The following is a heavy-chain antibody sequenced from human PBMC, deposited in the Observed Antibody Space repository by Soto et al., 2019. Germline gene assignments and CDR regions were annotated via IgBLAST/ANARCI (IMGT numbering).Heavy chain of an antibody. Sequence: GGSLRLSCAASGFTFSSYAMHWVRQAPGKGLEWVAVISYDGSNKYYADSVKGRFTISRDNSKNTLYLQMNSLRAEDTAVYYCARDKIGYRSGLYYYYGMDVWGQGTTVTVSS. CDR3: ARDKIGYRSGLYYYYGMDV. CDR1: GFTFSSYA. CDR2: ISYDGSNK. D-gene: IGHD5-18*01. J-gene: IGHJ6*02. V-gene: IGHV3-30-3*01.